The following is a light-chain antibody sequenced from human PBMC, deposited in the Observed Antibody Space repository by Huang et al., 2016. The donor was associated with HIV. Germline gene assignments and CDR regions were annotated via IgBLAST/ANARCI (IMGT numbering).Light chain of an antibody. J-gene: IGKJ1*01. CDR3: QQYNNWPPGRT. Sequence: DTVMTQSPATLSVSPGASATLSCRASQGVSSNLAWYQQKPGQAPRLRIYGASTKATGRPARFSGSGSGTEFILTISSLQAEDFALYYCQQYNNWPPGRTFGQGTKVEVK. V-gene: IGKV3-15*01. CDR1: QGVSSN. CDR2: GAS.